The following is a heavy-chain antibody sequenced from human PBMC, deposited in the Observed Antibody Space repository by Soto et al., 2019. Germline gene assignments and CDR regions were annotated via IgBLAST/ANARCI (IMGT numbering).Heavy chain of an antibody. V-gene: IGHV3-74*01. Sequence: WGSLRLSCAASGFTFSSYWMHWVRQVPGKGLVWVSRINSDGSSTSSADSVKGRFTISRDNAKNTLYLQMNSLRTEDTAIYYCAKETIQVGGPNYFDYWGQGALVTVSS. CDR2: INSDGSST. CDR3: AKETIQVGGPNYFDY. CDR1: GFTFSSYW. J-gene: IGHJ4*02. D-gene: IGHD1-1*01.